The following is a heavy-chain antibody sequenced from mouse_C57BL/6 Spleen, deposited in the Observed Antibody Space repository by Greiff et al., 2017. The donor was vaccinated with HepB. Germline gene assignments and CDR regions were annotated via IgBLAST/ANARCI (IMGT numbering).Heavy chain of an antibody. CDR1: GFTFSDYY. CDR3: ARGGYYAMDY. V-gene: IGHV5-16*01. Sequence: VESEGGLVQPGSSMKLSCTASGFTFSDYYMAWVRQVPEKGLEWVANINYDGSSTYYLDSLKSRFIISRDNAKNILYLQMSSLKSEDTATYYCARGGYYAMDYWGQGTSVTVSS. CDR2: INYDGSST. J-gene: IGHJ4*01.